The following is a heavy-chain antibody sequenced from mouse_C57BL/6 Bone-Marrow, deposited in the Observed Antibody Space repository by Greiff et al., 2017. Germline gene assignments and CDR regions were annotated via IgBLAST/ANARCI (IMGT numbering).Heavy chain of an antibody. D-gene: IGHD1-1*01. CDR3: AREGYYGSSYVGY. V-gene: IGHV1-61*01. Sequence: QVQLQQPGAELVRPGSSVKLSCKASGYTFTSYWMDWVKQRPGQGLEWIGNIYPSDSETHYNQKFKDKATLTVDKSSSTAYMQLSSLTSEDSAVYYCAREGYYGSSYVGYWGQGTTLTVSS. J-gene: IGHJ2*01. CDR1: GYTFTSYW. CDR2: IYPSDSET.